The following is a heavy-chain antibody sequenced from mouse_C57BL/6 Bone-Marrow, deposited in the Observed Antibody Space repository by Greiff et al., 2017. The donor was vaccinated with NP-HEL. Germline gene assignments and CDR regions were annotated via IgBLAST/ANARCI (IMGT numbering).Heavy chain of an antibody. J-gene: IGHJ4*01. CDR3: VRNYGSSYRYYAMDY. Sequence: GGGLVQPKGSLKLSCAASGFSFNTYAMNWVRQAPGKGLEWVARIRSKSNNYATYYADSVKDRFTISRDDSESMLYLQMNNLKTEDTAMYYCVRNYGSSYRYYAMDYWGQGTSVTVSS. CDR1: GFSFNTYA. CDR2: IRSKSNNYAT. D-gene: IGHD1-1*01. V-gene: IGHV10-1*01.